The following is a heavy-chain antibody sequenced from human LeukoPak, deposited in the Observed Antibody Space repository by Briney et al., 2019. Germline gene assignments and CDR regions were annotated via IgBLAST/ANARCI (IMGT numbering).Heavy chain of an antibody. CDR3: ARHPTYYYDSSGYYYDS. V-gene: IGHV4-38-2*01. J-gene: IGHJ4*02. CDR1: GYSISSGYY. CDR2: IYHSGST. Sequence: VTPSETLSLTCAVSGYSISSGYYWGWIRQPPGKGLEWIGSIYHSGSTYYNPSLKSRVTISVDTSKNQFSLKLSSVTAADTAVYYCARHPTYYYDSSGYYYDSWGQGTLVTVSS. D-gene: IGHD3-22*01.